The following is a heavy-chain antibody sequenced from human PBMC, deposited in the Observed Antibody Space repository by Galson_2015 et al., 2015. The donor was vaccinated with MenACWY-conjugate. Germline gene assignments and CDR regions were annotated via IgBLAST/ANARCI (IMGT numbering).Heavy chain of an antibody. J-gene: IGHJ4*02. CDR3: ATGNVLFEY. Sequence: SGAEVKKPGESLRLSCAASGFTFSNHWMSWVRQAPGKGLEWVANINQDGSEKNYVDSLRGRFSISRDNARNSVFLQMTSLRDEDTAVYYCATGNVLFEYWGQGTLVTVSS. CDR1: GFTFSNHW. D-gene: IGHD1-14*01. CDR2: INQDGSEK. V-gene: IGHV3-7*03.